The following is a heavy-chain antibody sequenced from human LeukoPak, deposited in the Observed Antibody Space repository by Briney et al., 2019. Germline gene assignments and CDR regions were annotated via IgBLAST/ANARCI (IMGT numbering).Heavy chain of an antibody. CDR2: LSGSGGSK. CDR1: GFTFSSYA. CDR3: AKGISPSSSWTFDY. Sequence: PGGSLRVSCAASGFTFSSYAMNWVRQAPGKGVEWVSALSGSGGSKYYADSVRGGFTISRDNYKNTLYLQMNSLRAEDTAIYYCAKGISPSSSWTFDYWGQGTLVTVSS. D-gene: IGHD6-13*01. V-gene: IGHV3-23*01. J-gene: IGHJ4*02.